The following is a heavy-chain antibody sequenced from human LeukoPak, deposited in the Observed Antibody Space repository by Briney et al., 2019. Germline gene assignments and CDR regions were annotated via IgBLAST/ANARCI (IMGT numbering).Heavy chain of an antibody. V-gene: IGHV3-30*18. Sequence: GGSLRLSCTVSGFTVSSNSMHWVRQAPGKGLEWVAVISYDGSNKYYADSVKGRFTISRDNSKNTLYLQMNSLRAEDTAVYYCAKGYHYYGSGSYYLPFDYYYYMDVWGKGTTVTVSS. CDR3: AKGYHYYGSGSYYLPFDYYYYMDV. J-gene: IGHJ6*03. D-gene: IGHD3-10*01. CDR1: GFTVSSNS. CDR2: ISYDGSNK.